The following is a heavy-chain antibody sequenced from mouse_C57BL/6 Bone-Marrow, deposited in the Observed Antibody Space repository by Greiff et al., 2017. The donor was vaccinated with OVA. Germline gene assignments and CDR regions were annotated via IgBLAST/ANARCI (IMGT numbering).Heavy chain of an antibody. CDR1: GYTFTSYD. V-gene: IGHV1-85*01. CDR2: IYPRDGST. D-gene: IGHD3-2*02. Sequence: QVQLQQSGPELVKPGASVKLSCTASGYTFTSYDINWVKQRPGQGLEWIGWIYPRDGSTKYNEKFTGKATLTVDTSSSTAYMELHSLTSEDSAVYVCARSASSGYLAWFAYWGQGTLVTVSA. CDR3: ARSASSGYLAWFAY. J-gene: IGHJ3*01.